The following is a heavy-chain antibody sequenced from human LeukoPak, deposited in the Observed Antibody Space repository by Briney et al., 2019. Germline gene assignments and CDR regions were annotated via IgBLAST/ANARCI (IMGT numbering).Heavy chain of an antibody. CDR1: GFTCSSYC. CDR2: ISSSSSYI. D-gene: IGHD4-17*01. J-gene: IGHJ3*02. CDR3: ARAVYGFDACDI. Sequence: PGGSLRLSCAASGFTCSSYCMNWVRQAPGKGLEWVSSISSSSSYIYYADSVKGRFTISRDNAKNSLYLQMNSLRAEDTAVYYCARAVYGFDACDIWGQGTMVTVSS. V-gene: IGHV3-21*01.